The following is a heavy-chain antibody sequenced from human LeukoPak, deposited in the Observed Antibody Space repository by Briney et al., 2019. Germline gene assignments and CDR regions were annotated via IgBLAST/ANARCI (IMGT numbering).Heavy chain of an antibody. V-gene: IGHV4-4*07. CDR2: VHSSGKT. D-gene: IGHD3-16*01. J-gene: IGHJ5*02. Sequence: PSETLSLTCTVSGGSISSYYWSWIRRPAGKGLEWIGRVHSSGKTTFSPSLQSRMSISLDTSKNHFSLTLTSVDDADTAVYFCARGTSVHGGPTVWFDPWGQGTQVVVSS. CDR3: ARGTSVHGGPTVWFDP. CDR1: GGSISSYY.